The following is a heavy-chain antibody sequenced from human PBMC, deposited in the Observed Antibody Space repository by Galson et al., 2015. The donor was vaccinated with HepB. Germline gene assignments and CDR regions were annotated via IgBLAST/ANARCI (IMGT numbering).Heavy chain of an antibody. Sequence: QSGAEVKKPGASVKFSCKASGYTFTSYDINWVRQATGQGLEWMGWMTPYSGNTGYAQKFQGRVTMTRNTSISTAYMEMSSLRSEDTAMYYCARKYHGYNFEDFDYWGQGTLVTVSS. D-gene: IGHD5-24*01. CDR3: ARKYHGYNFEDFDY. CDR2: MTPYSGNT. CDR1: GYTFTSYD. V-gene: IGHV1-8*01. J-gene: IGHJ4*02.